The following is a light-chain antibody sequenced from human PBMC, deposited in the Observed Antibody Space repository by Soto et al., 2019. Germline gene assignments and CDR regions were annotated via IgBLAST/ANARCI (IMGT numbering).Light chain of an antibody. CDR3: SSYTSSTTVV. CDR2: DVS. CDR1: SSDVGDYNY. V-gene: IGLV2-14*01. J-gene: IGLJ2*01. Sequence: QSALTQPASVSRSPGQSITISCTGTSSDVGDYNYVSWYQQHPGKAAKLMIYDVSNRPSGVSNRFSGSKSGNTASLTISGLQAEDESDYYCSSYTSSTTVVFGGGTKLTVL.